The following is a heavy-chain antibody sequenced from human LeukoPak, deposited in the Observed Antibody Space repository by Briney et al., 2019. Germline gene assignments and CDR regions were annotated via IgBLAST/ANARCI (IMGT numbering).Heavy chain of an antibody. J-gene: IGHJ6*02. D-gene: IGHD1-7*01. Sequence: AGSLRLSCAASGFTFSSYAMSWIRQAPGKGLEWVAAISGSGGSTYYAASVKRRFAISRDNSKYTLYLQMNSLRAEDTAVYYCAKLELRPYDDGMDVWGQGTTVTVSS. CDR3: AKLELRPYDDGMDV. CDR2: ISGSGGST. CDR1: GFTFSSYA. V-gene: IGHV3-23*01.